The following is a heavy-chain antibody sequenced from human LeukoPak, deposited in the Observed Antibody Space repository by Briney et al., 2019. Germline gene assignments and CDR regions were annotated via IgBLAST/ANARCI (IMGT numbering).Heavy chain of an antibody. CDR2: ISWNSGSI. Sequence: GGSLRLSCAASGFTFDDYAMHWARQAPGKGLEWVSGISWNSGSIGYADSVKGRFTISRDNAKNSLYLQMNSLRAEDTALYYCAKGGPYYYDSSGYYWVFDYWGQGTLVTVSS. J-gene: IGHJ4*02. D-gene: IGHD3-22*01. V-gene: IGHV3-9*01. CDR3: AKGGPYYYDSSGYYWVFDY. CDR1: GFTFDDYA.